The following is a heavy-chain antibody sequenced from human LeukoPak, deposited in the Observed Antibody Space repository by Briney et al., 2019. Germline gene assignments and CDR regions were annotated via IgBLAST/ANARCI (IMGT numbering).Heavy chain of an antibody. V-gene: IGHV3-9*01. CDR1: GFTFSSYA. J-gene: IGHJ4*02. CDR2: ISWNSGSI. Sequence: GGSLRLSCAASGFTFSSYAMHWVRQAPGKGLEWVSGISWNSGSIGYADSVKGRFTISRDNAKNSLYLQMNSLRAEDTALYYCAKSIGIVDGYYFDYWGQGTLVTVSS. CDR3: AKSIGIVDGYYFDY. D-gene: IGHD5-12*01.